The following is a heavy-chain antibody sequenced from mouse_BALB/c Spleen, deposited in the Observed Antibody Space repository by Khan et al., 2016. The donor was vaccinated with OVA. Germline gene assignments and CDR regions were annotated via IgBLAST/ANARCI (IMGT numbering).Heavy chain of an antibody. D-gene: IGHD1-1*01. CDR1: GYSFTGYF. V-gene: IGHV1-20*02. J-gene: IGHJ2*01. Sequence: VQLKESGPELVKPGASVKISCKASGYSFTGYFMNWVMQSHGKSLEWIGRINPYNDDTFYNQKFKGKATLTVDKSSSTAHMELRSLASEDSAVYYCARWGLLRTFDYWGQGTTRTVSS. CDR2: INPYNDDT. CDR3: ARWGLLRTFDY.